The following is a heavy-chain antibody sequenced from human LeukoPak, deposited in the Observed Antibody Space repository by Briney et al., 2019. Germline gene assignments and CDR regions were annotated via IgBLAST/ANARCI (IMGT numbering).Heavy chain of an antibody. CDR2: INPNSGGT. CDR3: AGVANWGSSPIDY. D-gene: IGHD7-27*01. CDR1: GYTFTGYY. Sequence: ASVKVSCKASGYTFTGYYMHWARQAPGQGLEWMGWINPNSGGTNYAQKFQGRVTMTRDTSISTAYMELSRLRSDDTAVYYCAGVANWGSSPIDYWGQGTLVTVSS. J-gene: IGHJ4*02. V-gene: IGHV1-2*02.